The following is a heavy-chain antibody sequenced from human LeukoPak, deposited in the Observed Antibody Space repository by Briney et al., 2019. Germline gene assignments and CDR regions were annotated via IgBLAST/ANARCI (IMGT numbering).Heavy chain of an antibody. CDR3: AINGGGDSGYGNFGY. D-gene: IGHD5-12*01. V-gene: IGHV3-11*01. CDR2: ISTSGNII. Sequence: GGSLRLSCAASGFTFSDYYMTWLRQAPGKGLEGVSYISTSGNIISHGDSVKGRFTISRDNTKNSLYLQMNSLRAEDTAFYYCAINGGGDSGYGNFGYWGQGTLVTVSS. CDR1: GFTFSDYY. J-gene: IGHJ4*02.